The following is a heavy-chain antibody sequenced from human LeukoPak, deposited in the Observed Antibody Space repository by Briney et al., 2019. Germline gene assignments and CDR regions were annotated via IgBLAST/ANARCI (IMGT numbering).Heavy chain of an antibody. V-gene: IGHV1-69*13. CDR2: IVPIFGTA. Sequence: SVKVSCKASGGTFSSYAISWVRQAPGQGLEWMGGIVPIFGTANYAQKFQGRVTITADESTSTAYMELSSLRSEDTAVYYCARDLTSGYSYDLDYWGQGTLVTVSS. CDR3: ARDLTSGYSYDLDY. J-gene: IGHJ4*02. D-gene: IGHD5-18*01. CDR1: GGTFSSYA.